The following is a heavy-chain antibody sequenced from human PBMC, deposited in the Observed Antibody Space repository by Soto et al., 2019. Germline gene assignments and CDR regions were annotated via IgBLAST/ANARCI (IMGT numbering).Heavy chain of an antibody. J-gene: IGHJ4*02. V-gene: IGHV1-18*01. Sequence: ASVKVSCKASGYTFTCYGIGWLRQVPGQGLEWMGWISPYNTNTNYAQKVRDRVTMTTDTSTATAYMELSSLRADDTAIYFCATEASISRGPHPLAYWGQGTLVTVSS. CDR1: GYTFTCYG. CDR3: ATEASISRGPHPLAY. CDR2: ISPYNTNT. D-gene: IGHD3-3*01.